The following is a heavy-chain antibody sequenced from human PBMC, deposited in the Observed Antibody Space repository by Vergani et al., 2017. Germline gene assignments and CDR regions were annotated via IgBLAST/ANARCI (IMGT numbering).Heavy chain of an antibody. D-gene: IGHD3-16*02. V-gene: IGHV1-69*18. J-gene: IGHJ6*02. CDR3: ARALTAGPGDKYYDYVWGSYPYYYYGMDV. CDR2: IIPIFGTA. Sequence: QVQLVQSGAEVKKPGSSVKVSCKASGGTFSSYAISWVRQAPGQGLEWMGRIIPIFGTANYAQKFQGRVTITADESTSTAYMELSSLRSEDTAVYYCARALTAGPGDKYYDYVWGSYPYYYYGMDVWGQGTTVTVSS. CDR1: GGTFSSYA.